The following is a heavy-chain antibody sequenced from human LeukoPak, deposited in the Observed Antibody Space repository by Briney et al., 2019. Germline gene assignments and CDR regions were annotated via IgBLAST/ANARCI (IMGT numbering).Heavy chain of an antibody. D-gene: IGHD4-17*01. CDR2: ISGGGETT. V-gene: IGHV3-23*01. CDR1: GFTFNNYA. J-gene: IGHJ4*02. CDR3: ARDYADYVGYFFFDY. Sequence: RTGGPLRLSCAASGFTFNNYAMNWVRQAPGKGLEWVSSISGGGETTYYADSAKGRFTISRDNSQNTLYLQMNSLRAEDTAVYYCARDYADYVGYFFFDYWGQGTLVTVSS.